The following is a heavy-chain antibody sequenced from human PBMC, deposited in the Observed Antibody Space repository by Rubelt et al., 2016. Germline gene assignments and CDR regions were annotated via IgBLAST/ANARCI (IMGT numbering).Heavy chain of an antibody. CDR1: GYTFTNYG. CDR3: ARRVTSGWHQNDC. Sequence: QVRLVQSGAEVKKPGASVKVSCKASGYTFTNYGISWVRQAPGQGLEWMGWISAYNGNTNYAQRVQGRVTMTTDTATSTASMELKNLRSDDTAMYYCARRVTSGWHQNDCWGQGTRVTVSS. CDR2: ISAYNGNT. V-gene: IGHV1-18*01. D-gene: IGHD6-19*01. J-gene: IGHJ4*02.